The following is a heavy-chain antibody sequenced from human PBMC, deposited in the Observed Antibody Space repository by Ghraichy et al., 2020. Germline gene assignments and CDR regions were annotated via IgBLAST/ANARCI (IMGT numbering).Heavy chain of an antibody. CDR2: IKGDGSKR. CDR1: GFTFSNYW. V-gene: IGHV3-7*01. Sequence: GGSLRLSCAASGFTFSNYWMTWVRQAPGQGLEWVANIKGDGSKRNCVDSVEGRFTISRDNAKNSLYLQIDSLRAEDTAVYYCARDSTKYSSDSTTYYDAFDVWGHGAMVTVSS. CDR3: ARDSTKYSSDSTTYYDAFDV. D-gene: IGHD2/OR15-2a*01. J-gene: IGHJ3*01.